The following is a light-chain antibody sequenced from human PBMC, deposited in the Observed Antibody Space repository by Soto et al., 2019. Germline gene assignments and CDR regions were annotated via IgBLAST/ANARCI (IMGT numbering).Light chain of an antibody. CDR3: QQYGTKPLT. J-gene: IGKJ4*02. CDR2: GAI. CDR1: QRVTNNY. V-gene: IGKV3-20*01. Sequence: EVVLTQSPGTLSLSPGERATLSCRASQRVTNNYLAWYQQKPGRAPRLLIFGAINRATGIPNRFSGSGSGTDFTLNISGLELEDFALYFCQQYGTKPLTFGGGTKVEF.